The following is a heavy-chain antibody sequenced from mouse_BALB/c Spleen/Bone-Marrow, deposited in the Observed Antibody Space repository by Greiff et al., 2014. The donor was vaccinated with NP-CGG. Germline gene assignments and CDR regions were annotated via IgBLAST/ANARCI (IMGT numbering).Heavy chain of an antibody. D-gene: IGHD2-4*01. J-gene: IGHJ3*01. V-gene: IGHV1-4*01. CDR2: ISPSSDYT. Sequence: LQESGAELARPGASVKMSCKASGYTFTSYTIHWVKQRPGQGLEWIGYISPSSDYTNYNQKFKDKATLTADKSSSTAYMQLSSLTSEDSAVYYCAREGLRAWFVYWGQGTLVTVSA. CDR3: AREGLRAWFVY. CDR1: GYTFTSYT.